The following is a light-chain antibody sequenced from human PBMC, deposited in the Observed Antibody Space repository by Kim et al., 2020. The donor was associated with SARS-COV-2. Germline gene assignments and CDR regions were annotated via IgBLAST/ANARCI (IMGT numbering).Light chain of an antibody. V-gene: IGKV3-15*01. CDR3: QQYHNWPPVT. J-gene: IGKJ4*01. Sequence: AGERATPSCRASQPVSSKVAWYPHKPRQAPRLLIHTISTRATGVPARFSGSGSGTECTLTISSLQFEDFAVYYCQQYHNWPPVTFGGGTKVDSK. CDR2: TIS. CDR1: QPVSSK.